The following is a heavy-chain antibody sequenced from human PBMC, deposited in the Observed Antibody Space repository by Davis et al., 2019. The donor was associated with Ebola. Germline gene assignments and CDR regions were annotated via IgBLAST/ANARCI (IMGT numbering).Heavy chain of an antibody. D-gene: IGHD2-2*01. V-gene: IGHV3-30*04. CDR3: AIESSGYCRSPNCYHGMDV. CDR2: ISFDGTNK. J-gene: IGHJ6*04. CDR1: GFTFSNSA. Sequence: GESLKISCAASGFTFSNSAMHWVRQAPGKGLEWVAGISFDGTNKYYADSVKGRFTISRDNSKNTLYLHMKSLEIEDTAVYYCAIESSGYCRSPNCYHGMDVWGKGTTVTVSS.